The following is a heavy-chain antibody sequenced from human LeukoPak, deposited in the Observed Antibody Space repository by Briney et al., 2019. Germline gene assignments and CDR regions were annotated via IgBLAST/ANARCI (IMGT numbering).Heavy chain of an antibody. CDR3: ARAVSSGYYNLYFDY. CDR2: IKQDGSEE. D-gene: IGHD3-3*01. V-gene: IGHV3-7*04. J-gene: IGHJ4*02. CDR1: GFTFSSYW. Sequence: PLGGLRLSCAASGFTFSSYWMNWVRQAPGKGLEWVANIKQDGSEEFYVDSAKGRFTISRDNAKNSLYLQMNSLRAEDTAVYYCARAVSSGYYNLYFDYWGQGTLVTVSS.